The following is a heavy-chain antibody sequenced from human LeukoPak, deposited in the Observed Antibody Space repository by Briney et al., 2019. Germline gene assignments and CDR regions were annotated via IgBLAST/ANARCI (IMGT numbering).Heavy chain of an antibody. CDR1: GGSISSYY. CDR3: ARVRGSSGWSRGDAFDI. Sequence: SETLSLTCTVSGGSISSYYWSWIRQPAGKGLEWIGRIYTSGSTNYNPSLKSRVTISVDTSNNQFSLKLSSVTAADTAVYYCARVRGSSGWSRGDAFDIWGQGTMVTVSS. V-gene: IGHV4-4*07. D-gene: IGHD6-19*01. CDR2: IYTSGST. J-gene: IGHJ3*02.